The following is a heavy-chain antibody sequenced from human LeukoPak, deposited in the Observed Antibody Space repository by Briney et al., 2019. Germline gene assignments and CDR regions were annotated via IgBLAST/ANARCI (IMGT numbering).Heavy chain of an antibody. CDR3: ARWAGSYDAFDI. Sequence: GGSLRLSCAASAFTFSSYAMHWVRQAPGKGLEWVAVISYDGSNKYYADSVKGRFTISRDNSKNTLYLQMNSLRAEDTAVYYCARWAGSYDAFDIWGQGTMVTVSS. D-gene: IGHD3-10*01. J-gene: IGHJ3*02. CDR2: ISYDGSNK. CDR1: AFTFSSYA. V-gene: IGHV3-30-3*01.